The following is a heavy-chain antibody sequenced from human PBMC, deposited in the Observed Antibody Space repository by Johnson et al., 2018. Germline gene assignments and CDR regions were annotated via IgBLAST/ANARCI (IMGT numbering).Heavy chain of an antibody. V-gene: IGHV3-30*03. CDR3: AIAHDTGYMDV. CDR2: ISYDGSNK. CDR1: GFSFSSYG. Sequence: VQLVETGGGVVQPGGSLRLSCAASGFSFSSYGMHWVRQAPVKGLEWVALISYDGSNKFYADSMKGRFTISRDNSKSTLYLQMNSLRDEDTAVYYRAIAHDTGYMDVWGKGTTVTVSS. J-gene: IGHJ6*03. D-gene: IGHD1-1*01.